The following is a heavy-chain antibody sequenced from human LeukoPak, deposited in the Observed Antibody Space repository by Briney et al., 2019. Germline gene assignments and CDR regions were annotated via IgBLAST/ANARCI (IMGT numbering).Heavy chain of an antibody. J-gene: IGHJ4*02. Sequence: PSETLSLTCTVSGGSVSSGSYYWSWIRQPPGKGLEWIGYIYYSGSTNYNPSLKSRVTISVDTSKNQFSLKLSSVTAADTAVYYCARDPYGAIQDSWGQGTLVTVSS. CDR3: ARDPYGAIQDS. V-gene: IGHV4-61*01. CDR2: IYYSGST. D-gene: IGHD4-17*01. CDR1: GGSVSSGSYY.